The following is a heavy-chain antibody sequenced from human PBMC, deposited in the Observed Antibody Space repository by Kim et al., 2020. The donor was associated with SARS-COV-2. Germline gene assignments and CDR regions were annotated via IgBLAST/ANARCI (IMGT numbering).Heavy chain of an antibody. CDR3: ARDPYSSSYNYYGMDV. J-gene: IGHJ6*02. V-gene: IGHV3-48*03. Sequence: GGSLRLSCAASGFTFSSYEMNWVSQAPGKGLEWVSYISSSGSTIYYADSVKGRFTISRDNAKNSLYLQMNSLRAEDTAVYYCARDPYSSSYNYYGMDVWGQGTTVTVPS. CDR2: ISSSGSTI. D-gene: IGHD6-13*01. CDR1: GFTFSSYE.